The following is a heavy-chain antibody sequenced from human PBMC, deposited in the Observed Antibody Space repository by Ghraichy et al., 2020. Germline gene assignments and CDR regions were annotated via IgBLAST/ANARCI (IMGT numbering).Heavy chain of an antibody. J-gene: IGHJ4*03. Sequence: SETLSLTCTVSGGSISSYYWSWIRQPAGKGLEWIGRIYTSGSTNYNPSLKSRVTMSVDTSKNQFSLKLSSVTAADTAVYYCARPFCSGGSCDHFDYWGQGTMVTVSS. CDR2: IYTSGST. CDR3: ARPFCSGGSCDHFDY. V-gene: IGHV4-4*07. D-gene: IGHD2-15*01. CDR1: GGSISSYY.